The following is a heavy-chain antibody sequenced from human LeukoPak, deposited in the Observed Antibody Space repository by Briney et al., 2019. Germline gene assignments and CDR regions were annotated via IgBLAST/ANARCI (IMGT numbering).Heavy chain of an antibody. D-gene: IGHD5/OR15-5a*01. Sequence: PSRTPSLTCAVSDDSFSSHHWTCIRQPPGPVLEFIAYLHHSGGTNYNPSLKSRVTISLDTSKNQVSLMLTSVTAADTAVYFCATHVLFDSDNYSYWFDPWGQGTLVTVSS. CDR1: DDSFSSHH. V-gene: IGHV4-59*08. CDR2: LHHSGGT. CDR3: ATHVLFDSDNYSYWFDP. J-gene: IGHJ5*02.